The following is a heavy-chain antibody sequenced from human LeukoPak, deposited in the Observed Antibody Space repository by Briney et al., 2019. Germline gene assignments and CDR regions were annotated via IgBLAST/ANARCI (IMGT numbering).Heavy chain of an antibody. CDR2: ISAYNGNT. J-gene: IGHJ4*02. CDR3: ARVPTIAAVYYFDY. CDR1: GYTFTSYG. D-gene: IGHD6-13*01. Sequence: RASVKVSCKASGYTFTSYGISWVRQAPGQGLEWMGWISAYNGNTNYAQKLQGRVTMTTDTSTSTAYMELRSLRSDDTAVYYCARVPTIAAVYYFDYWGQGTLVTVSS. V-gene: IGHV1-18*01.